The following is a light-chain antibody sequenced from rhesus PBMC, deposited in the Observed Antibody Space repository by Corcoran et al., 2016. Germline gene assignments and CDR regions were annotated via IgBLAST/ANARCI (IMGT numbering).Light chain of an antibody. CDR3: QQYSYWPLT. CDR1: PSVSDN. Sequence: EIVLTQSPATLSLSPGERATLSCRASPSVSDNLAWNHQKTEQAPRLLLYGTTIRAPGIPDRFSGMGSGTDFTLTISTLEPEDFAVYYCQQYSYWPLTFGGGTKVEI. CDR2: GTT. J-gene: IGKJ4*01. V-gene: IGKV3-42*03.